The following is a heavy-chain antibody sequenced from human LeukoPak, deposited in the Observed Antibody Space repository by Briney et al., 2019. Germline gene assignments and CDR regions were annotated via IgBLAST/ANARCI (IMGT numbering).Heavy chain of an antibody. J-gene: IGHJ4*02. CDR3: ARRGVVVTAIDY. D-gene: IGHD2-21*02. CDR1: GFTFSSYG. V-gene: IGHV3-33*08. CDR2: IWYDGSNK. Sequence: GRSLRLSCAASGFTFSSYGMHWVRQAPGKGLEWVAVIWYDGSNKYYADSVKGRFTISRDNSKNTLYLQMNSLRAEDTAVYYCARRGVVVTAIDYWGQGTLVTVSS.